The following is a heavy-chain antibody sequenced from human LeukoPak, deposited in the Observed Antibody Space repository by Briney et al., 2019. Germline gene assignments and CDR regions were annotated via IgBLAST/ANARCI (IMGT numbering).Heavy chain of an antibody. Sequence: EASVKVSCKASGYTFTGHFMHWVRQAPGQGLEWMGWINPNSGGTYYAQKFQGRVTMTRDTSISTAYMEMSRLRSDDTAVYYCARGTGRRVFYDSSGYLHFWGQGTLVAVSS. CDR3: ARGTGRRVFYDSSGYLHF. CDR1: GYTFTGHF. V-gene: IGHV1-2*02. J-gene: IGHJ4*02. D-gene: IGHD3-22*01. CDR2: INPNSGGT.